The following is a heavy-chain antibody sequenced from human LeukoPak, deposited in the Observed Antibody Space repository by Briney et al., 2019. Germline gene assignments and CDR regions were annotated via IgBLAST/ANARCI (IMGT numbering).Heavy chain of an antibody. D-gene: IGHD2-15*01. J-gene: IGHJ6*04. V-gene: IGHV5-51*01. CDR3: ARESSPPAYGMDV. CDR2: IYPGDSDT. Sequence: GESLKISCKGSGYSFTNYWIGWVRQMPGKGLEWVALIYPGDSDTRYSSSFQGQVTISADKSISTAYLQWSSLKASDTAMYYCARESSPPAYGMDVWGKGTTVTVSS. CDR1: GYSFTNYW.